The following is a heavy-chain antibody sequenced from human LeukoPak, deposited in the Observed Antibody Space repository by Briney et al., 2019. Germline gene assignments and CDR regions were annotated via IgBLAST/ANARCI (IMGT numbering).Heavy chain of an antibody. CDR1: GFNFYNFW. CDR2: IKQNGMDT. CDR3: AGGFRLGKFVYYFDY. J-gene: IGHJ4*02. D-gene: IGHD3-16*01. V-gene: IGHV3-7*01. Sequence: GGSLRLSCAASGFNFYNFWMTWVRQAPGKGLEWVANIKQNGMDTYYVDSVKGRFTISRDNAKNSLYLQMNSLRAEDTAVYYCAGGFRLGKFVYYFDYWGQGTLVTVSS.